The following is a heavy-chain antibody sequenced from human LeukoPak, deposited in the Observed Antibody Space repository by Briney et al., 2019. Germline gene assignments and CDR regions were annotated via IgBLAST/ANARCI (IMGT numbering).Heavy chain of an antibody. CDR3: ARGLADYDYVWGSYRFDY. D-gene: IGHD3-16*02. CDR2: IIPIFGTA. J-gene: IGHJ4*02. CDR1: GYTLTELS. Sequence: ASVKVSCKVSGYTLTELSVHWVRQAPGQGLEWMGGIIPIFGTANYAQKFQGRVTITADESTSTAYMELSSLRSEDTAVYYCARGLADYDYVWGSYRFDYWGQGTLVTVSS. V-gene: IGHV1-69*13.